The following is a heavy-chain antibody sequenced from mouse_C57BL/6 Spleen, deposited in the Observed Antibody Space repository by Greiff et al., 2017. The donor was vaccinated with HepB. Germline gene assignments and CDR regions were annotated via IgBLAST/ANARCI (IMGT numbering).Heavy chain of an antibody. CDR3: ARKDDGYSAWFAY. J-gene: IGHJ3*01. CDR1: GYTFTSYW. Sequence: VQLQQPGAELVKPGASVKLSCKASGYTFTSYWMQWVKQRPGQGLEWIGEIDPSDSYTNYNQKFKGKATLTVDTSSSTAYMQLSSLTSEDSAVYYCARKDDGYSAWFAYWGQGTLVTVSA. CDR2: IDPSDSYT. V-gene: IGHV1-50*01. D-gene: IGHD2-3*01.